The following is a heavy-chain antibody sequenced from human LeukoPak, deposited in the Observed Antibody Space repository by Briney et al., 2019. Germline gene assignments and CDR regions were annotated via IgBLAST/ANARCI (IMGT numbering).Heavy chain of an antibody. CDR3: ARRHCSSTSCPLVDY. CDR2: ITDTGTTI. Sequence: GGSLRLSCAASGFTFSDYYMSWIRQAPGKGLEWVSYITDTGTTIYYPDSVEGRFTISRDNAKNSLYLQMNSLRAEDTAVYYCARRHCSSTSCPLVDYWGQGTLVTVSS. CDR1: GFTFSDYY. J-gene: IGHJ4*02. D-gene: IGHD2-2*01. V-gene: IGHV3-11*04.